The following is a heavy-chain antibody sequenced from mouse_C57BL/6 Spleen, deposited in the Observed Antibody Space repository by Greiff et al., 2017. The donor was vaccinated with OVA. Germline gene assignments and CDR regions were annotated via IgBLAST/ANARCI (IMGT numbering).Heavy chain of an antibody. Sequence: VQLQQSGPELVKPGASVKISCKASGYAFSSSWMNWVKQRPGKGLEWIGRLYPGDGDTNYNGKFKGKATLTADKSSSTAYMQLSSLTSEDSAVYFCATYYYGSSYGGYFDVWGTGTTVTVSS. CDR2: LYPGDGDT. CDR1: GYAFSSSW. V-gene: IGHV1-82*01. D-gene: IGHD1-1*01. J-gene: IGHJ1*03. CDR3: ATYYYGSSYGGYFDV.